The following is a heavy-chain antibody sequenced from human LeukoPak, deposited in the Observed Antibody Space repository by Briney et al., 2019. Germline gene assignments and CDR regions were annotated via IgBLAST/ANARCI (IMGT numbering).Heavy chain of an antibody. CDR3: ARVWEDYYYYYYMDV. CDR1: GFTFSSYS. D-gene: IGHD3-16*01. V-gene: IGHV3-21*01. CDR2: ISSSSSYI. Sequence: GGSLRLSCAASGFTFSSYSMNWVRQAPGKGLEWVSSISSSSSYIYYADSVKGRFTISRDNAKNSLYLQMNSLRAEDTAVYYCARVWEDYYYYYYMDVWGKGTTVTVSS. J-gene: IGHJ6*03.